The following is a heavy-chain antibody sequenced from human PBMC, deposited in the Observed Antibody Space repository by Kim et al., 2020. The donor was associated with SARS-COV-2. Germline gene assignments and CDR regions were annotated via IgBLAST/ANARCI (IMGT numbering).Heavy chain of an antibody. Sequence: GGYLRLSCAASGFTFSSYAMHWVRQAPGKGLEWVAVISYDGSNKYYADSVKGRFTISRDNSKNTLYLQMNSLRAEDTAVYYCARGGYDSSGYYSLGGEGYFDYWGQGTLVTVSS. D-gene: IGHD3-22*01. J-gene: IGHJ4*02. CDR3: ARGGYDSSGYYSLGGEGYFDY. CDR2: ISYDGSNK. CDR1: GFTFSSYA. V-gene: IGHV3-30-3*01.